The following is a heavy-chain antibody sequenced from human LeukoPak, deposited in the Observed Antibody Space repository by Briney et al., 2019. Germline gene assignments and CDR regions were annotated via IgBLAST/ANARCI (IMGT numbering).Heavy chain of an antibody. CDR2: IYYSGSN. Sequence: SETLSLTCTGSGGSISSYYWSWIRQPPGKGLEWIGYIYYSGSNNYNPSLKSRVTISVDTSKNQFYLKLSSVTAADTAVYYCASYSSSSFYFDYWGQGTLVTVSS. D-gene: IGHD6-6*01. CDR1: GGSISSYY. J-gene: IGHJ4*02. V-gene: IGHV4-59*01. CDR3: ASYSSSSFYFDY.